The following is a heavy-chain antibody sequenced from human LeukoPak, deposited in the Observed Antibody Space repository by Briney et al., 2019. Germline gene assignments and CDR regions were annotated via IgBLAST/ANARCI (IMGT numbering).Heavy chain of an antibody. Sequence: PSETLSLTCTVSGGSISSSSYYWGWIRQPPGKGLEWIGSIYYSGNTYYNASPKSQVSISIDTSKNRFSLKLTSVTAADTAVYYCARQTGSGLFILPGGQGTLVTVSS. CDR3: ARQTGSGLFILP. CDR1: GGSISSSSYY. CDR2: IYYSGNT. V-gene: IGHV4-39*01. D-gene: IGHD3/OR15-3a*01. J-gene: IGHJ4*02.